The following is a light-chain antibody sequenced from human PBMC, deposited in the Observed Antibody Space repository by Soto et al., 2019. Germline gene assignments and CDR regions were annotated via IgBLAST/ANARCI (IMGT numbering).Light chain of an antibody. V-gene: IGKV3-11*01. CDR2: DAY. J-gene: IGKJ5*01. CDR3: QQRHMWPIT. Sequence: EIVMAQSPATLSVSPGEGATLSCRASQSVRGNLAWYQQKPGQAPRLLIYDAYNRATGIPPRFSGSGSGTDFTLTISSLEPEDSAVYYCQQRHMWPITFGQGTRLEIK. CDR1: QSVRGN.